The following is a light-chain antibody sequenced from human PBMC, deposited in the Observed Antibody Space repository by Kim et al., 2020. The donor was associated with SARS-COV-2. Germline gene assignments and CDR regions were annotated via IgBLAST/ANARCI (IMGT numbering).Light chain of an antibody. J-gene: IGKJ2*03. V-gene: IGKV4-1*01. Sequence: RATLNCNSSQTVLYNSNNKNYLAWYQQKPGQAPKLLIYWASIRESGVSDRFSGSGSETDFTLTISSLQAEDVAVYYCQQYCSTPPSFGQGTKLEI. CDR1: QTVLYNSNNKNY. CDR2: WAS. CDR3: QQYCSTPPS.